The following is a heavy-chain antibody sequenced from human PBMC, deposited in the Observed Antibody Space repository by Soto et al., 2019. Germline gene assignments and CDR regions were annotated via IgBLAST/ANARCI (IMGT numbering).Heavy chain of an antibody. V-gene: IGHV3-23*01. CDR2: ISGSGGST. J-gene: IGHJ6*03. CDR3: AKAYCSSTSCYEYYYMDV. Sequence: GGSLRLSCAASGFTFSSYAMSWVRQAPGKGLEWVSAISGSGGSTYYADSVKGRFTISRDNSKNTLYLQMNSLRAEDTAVYYCAKAYCSSTSCYEYYYMDVWGKGTTVTVSS. D-gene: IGHD2-2*01. CDR1: GFTFSSYA.